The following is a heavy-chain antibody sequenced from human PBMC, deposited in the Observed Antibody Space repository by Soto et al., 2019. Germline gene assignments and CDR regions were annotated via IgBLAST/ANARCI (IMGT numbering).Heavy chain of an antibody. Sequence: SETLSLTCTVSGGSISSDHWSWIRQPPGKRLEWIGYVYSSGSTKYNPSLKSRVTISVDTSKNQFSPKLSSVTAADTAIYYCARGYYHDNSGYFSAFDIWGQGTMVTVSS. CDR3: ARGYYHDNSGYFSAFDI. CDR2: VYSSGST. CDR1: GGSISSDH. D-gene: IGHD3-22*01. J-gene: IGHJ3*02. V-gene: IGHV4-59*01.